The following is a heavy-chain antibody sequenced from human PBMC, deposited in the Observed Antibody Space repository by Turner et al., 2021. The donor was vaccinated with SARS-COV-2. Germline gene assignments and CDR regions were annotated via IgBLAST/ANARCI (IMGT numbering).Heavy chain of an antibody. D-gene: IGHD5-18*01. CDR3: ARVGSYGRRDVDY. J-gene: IGHJ4*02. CDR2: IKQDGSEK. V-gene: IGHV3-7*03. Sequence: EVQLVESGGGLVQPGGALRSSCAASGFTFSSYWMSCVRQAPGKGPEWVANIKQDGSEKYYVDSVKGRFTISRDNAKNSLYLQMNSLRAEDTAVYYCARVGSYGRRDVDYWGQGTLVTVSS. CDR1: GFTFSSYW.